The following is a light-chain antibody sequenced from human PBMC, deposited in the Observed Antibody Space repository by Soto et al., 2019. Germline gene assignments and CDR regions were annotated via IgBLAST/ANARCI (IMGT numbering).Light chain of an antibody. Sequence: QSVLTQPPSVSGAPGQRVTISCTGSSSNLGAGSDVHWYQQLPGLAPKLLIFGNTNRPSGVPDRFSGSKSGTSASLAITGLQAEDEADYYCQSYDSSLGGSVFGGGTKLTVL. CDR1: SSNLGAGSD. CDR2: GNT. V-gene: IGLV1-40*01. CDR3: QSYDSSLGGSV. J-gene: IGLJ3*02.